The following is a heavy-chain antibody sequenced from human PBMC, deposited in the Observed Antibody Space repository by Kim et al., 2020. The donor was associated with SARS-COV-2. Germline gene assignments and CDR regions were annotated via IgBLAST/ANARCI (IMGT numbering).Heavy chain of an antibody. CDR3: TTVTDGGLDY. Sequence: GSLRLSCAASGFTFSNAWMSWVRQAPGKGLEWVGRIKSNTDGGTADYAAPVKGRFTISRDDSKNTLYLQMNSLRSEDTAVYFCTTVTDGGLDYWGQGTLVTVSS. D-gene: IGHD3-16*01. CDR1: GFTFSNAW. J-gene: IGHJ4*02. V-gene: IGHV3-15*01. CDR2: IKSNTDGGTA.